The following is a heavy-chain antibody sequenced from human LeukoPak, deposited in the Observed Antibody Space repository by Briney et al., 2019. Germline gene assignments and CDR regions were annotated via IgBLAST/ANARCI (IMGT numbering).Heavy chain of an antibody. J-gene: IGHJ6*03. V-gene: IGHV3-74*01. CDR1: GFTFSNYW. CDR3: ARGWELTAVDYYYMDV. D-gene: IGHD1-26*01. Sequence: TGGSLRLSCAASGFTFSNYWMHWVRQAPGKGLVWVSRINSGGSSTNYADSVKGRFTISRDNAKNTLYLQTNSLRAEDTAVYYCARGWELTAVDYYYMDVWGKGTTVTVPS. CDR2: INSGGSST.